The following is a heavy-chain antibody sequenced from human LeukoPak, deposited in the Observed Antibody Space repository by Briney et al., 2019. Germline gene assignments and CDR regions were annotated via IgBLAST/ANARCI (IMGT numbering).Heavy chain of an antibody. Sequence: GASVKVSCKASGYTFTSYGISWVRHAPGQGLEWMGWISAYNGNTNYAQKLQGRVTMTTDTSTSTAYMELRSLRSDDTAVYYCATEIATDYYDSSGYYVGDAIDIWGQGTMVTVSS. V-gene: IGHV1-18*01. CDR2: ISAYNGNT. D-gene: IGHD3-22*01. J-gene: IGHJ3*02. CDR3: ATEIATDYYDSSGYYVGDAIDI. CDR1: GYTFTSYG.